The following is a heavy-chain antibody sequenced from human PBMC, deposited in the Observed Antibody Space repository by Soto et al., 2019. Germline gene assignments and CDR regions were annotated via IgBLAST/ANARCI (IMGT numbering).Heavy chain of an antibody. V-gene: IGHV5-51*01. CDR3: ARHSSWRTSVYHY. D-gene: IGHD6-6*01. Sequence: RGSLKISCKASGYSFTSYWIGWVRQMPGKGLEWMGIIYPSDSDTRYSPSFQGQVTISADKSISTAYLQWSSLKASDTAMYYCARHSSWRTSVYHYWGQGTLVTVSS. CDR2: IYPSDSDT. CDR1: GYSFTSYW. J-gene: IGHJ4*02.